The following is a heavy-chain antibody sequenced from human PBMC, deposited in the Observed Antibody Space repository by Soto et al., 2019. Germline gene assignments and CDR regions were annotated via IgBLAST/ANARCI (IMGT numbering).Heavy chain of an antibody. CDR3: VRDYRYGFDY. V-gene: IGHV3-48*02. D-gene: IGHD5-18*01. J-gene: IGHJ4*02. Sequence: EVQLVESGGGLVQPGGSLRLSCAASGFSFSDYSMNWVRQAPGKGLEWLSYIGGSGNNIHNADSVRGRFTISRDNAKNSLHLQMNSLRDEDTALYYCVRDYRYGFDYWGQGALVTVSS. CDR1: GFSFSDYS. CDR2: IGGSGNNI.